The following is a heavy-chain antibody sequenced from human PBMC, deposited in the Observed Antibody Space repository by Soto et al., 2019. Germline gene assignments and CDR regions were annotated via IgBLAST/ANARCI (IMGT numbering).Heavy chain of an antibody. J-gene: IGHJ4*02. CDR3: ARDLAVGLVDY. Sequence: QVQLVQSGAEVKKPGASVKASCKASGYTFTSYGISWVRQAPGQGLEWMGWISAYNGNTKYTQKLQGRVTMTTDTSTSTGYMELRSLRSDDTAVYYCARDLAVGLVDYWGQGTLVTVSS. CDR2: ISAYNGNT. D-gene: IGHD6-19*01. CDR1: GYTFTSYG. V-gene: IGHV1-18*01.